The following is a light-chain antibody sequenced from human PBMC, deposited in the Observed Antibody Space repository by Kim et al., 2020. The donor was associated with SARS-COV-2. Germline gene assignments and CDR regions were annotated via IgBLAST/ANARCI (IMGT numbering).Light chain of an antibody. Sequence: QLVLTQSPSASASLGASVKLTCTLSSEHGHYAITWHQQVPGKGPRYLMKLNSDGSHRKAGGIPDRFSGSSSGAERYLTISGLQSEDEADYFCQTWGTAAATHIVIGGGTRLTVL. J-gene: IGLJ2*01. CDR2: LNSDGSH. CDR1: SEHGHYA. V-gene: IGLV4-69*01. CDR3: QTWGTAAATHIV.